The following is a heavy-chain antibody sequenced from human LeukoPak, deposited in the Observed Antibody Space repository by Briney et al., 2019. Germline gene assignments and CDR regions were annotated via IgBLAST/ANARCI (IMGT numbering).Heavy chain of an antibody. CDR2: VDPEDGET. J-gene: IGHJ3*02. CDR3: AIRHMIVVARGAFDI. CDR1: GYTFTDYY. V-gene: IGHV1-69-2*01. D-gene: IGHD3-22*01. Sequence: ASVKVSCKVSGYTFTDYYMHWVQQAPGKGLEWMGLVDPEDGETIYAEKFQGRVTITADTSTDTACMELSSLRSEDTAVYYCAIRHMIVVARGAFDIWGQGTMVTVSS.